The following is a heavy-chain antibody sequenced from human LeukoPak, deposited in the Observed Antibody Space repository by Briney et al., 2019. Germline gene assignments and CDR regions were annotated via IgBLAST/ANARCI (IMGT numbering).Heavy chain of an antibody. J-gene: IGHJ4*02. Sequence: GGSLRLSCAASGFTFRSYEMNWVRQAPGTGLEWVSYISSSGSTIYYADSVKGRFTISRDNAKNSLFLQMNSLRAEDTAVYYCAKDWGTTGTTGWMFDYWGQGTPVTVSS. D-gene: IGHD1-1*01. CDR1: GFTFRSYE. CDR3: AKDWGTTGTTGWMFDY. CDR2: ISSSGSTI. V-gene: IGHV3-48*03.